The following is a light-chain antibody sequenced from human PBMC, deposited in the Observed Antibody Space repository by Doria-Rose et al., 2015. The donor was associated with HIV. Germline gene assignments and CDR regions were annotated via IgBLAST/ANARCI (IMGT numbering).Light chain of an antibody. CDR2: WTS. CDR1: QSLLYTSKNY. J-gene: IGKJ3*01. V-gene: IGKV4-1*01. CDR3: QQYYDTPS. Sequence: DIRMTQSPESLGMSLGERATLNCKSNQSLLYTSKNYLAWYQQKPGQPPKLLIYWTSTRQSGVPARFSGSGSGTDFTLTTNSLEAEDVAVYYCQQYYDTPSFGPGATVDIK.